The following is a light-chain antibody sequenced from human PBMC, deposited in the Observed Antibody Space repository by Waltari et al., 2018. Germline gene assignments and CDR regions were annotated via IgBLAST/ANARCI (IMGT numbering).Light chain of an antibody. V-gene: IGKV1-5*03. CDR1: QSISTW. J-gene: IGKJ4*01. Sequence: DIQMTQSPSTLSASVGDRVTIACRASQSISTWLAWYQQKPGKAPKLLIYKASDLESGVPSRFSGSGSGTEFTLTISSLQPDDSATYYCQQYTSFTLTFGGGTKVEIK. CDR2: KAS. CDR3: QQYTSFTLT.